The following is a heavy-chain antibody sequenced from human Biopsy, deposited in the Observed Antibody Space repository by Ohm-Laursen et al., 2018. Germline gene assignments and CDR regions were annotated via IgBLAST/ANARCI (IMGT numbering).Heavy chain of an antibody. CDR2: VNPKKGDK. CDR1: GYTFTDDQ. J-gene: IGHJ5*02. Sequence: ASVKVSCKTTGYTFTDDQIHWVREAPGQGLEWMGLVNPKKGDKRYAQKFQGRVTMTSDVSVATAYMELTGLTSDDTAVYFCSREQHYYSAWGQGTLVTVSS. D-gene: IGHD2-21*02. CDR3: SREQHYYSA. V-gene: IGHV1-2*06.